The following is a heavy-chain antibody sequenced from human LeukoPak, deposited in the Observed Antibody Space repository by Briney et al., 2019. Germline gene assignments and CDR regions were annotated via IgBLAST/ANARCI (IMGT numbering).Heavy chain of an antibody. CDR2: ISNYGGST. CDR3: VRNYGDY. Sequence: GGSLRLSCSASGFXFSTYAIHWVRQAPGKGLEYVSAISNYGGSTYYADSVKGRFTISRDNSQNTMYLQMSALRADDTAVYSCVRNYGDYWGQGTLVTVSS. J-gene: IGHJ4*02. CDR1: GFXFSTYA. V-gene: IGHV3-64D*06.